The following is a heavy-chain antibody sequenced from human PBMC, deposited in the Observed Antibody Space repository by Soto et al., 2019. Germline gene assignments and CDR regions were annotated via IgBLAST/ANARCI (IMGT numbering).Heavy chain of an antibody. J-gene: IGHJ4*02. V-gene: IGHV3-23*01. CDR2: ISGSGGST. CDR3: AKDNYDSSGYYCFAPYYFDY. Sequence: GGSMRHSCTASGFTFSGFAMSWVRQTPGKGLEWVSAISGSGGSTYYADSVKGRFTISRDNSKNTLYLQMNSLRAEDTAVYYCAKDNYDSSGYYCFAPYYFDYWGQGTLVTVSS. CDR1: GFTFSGFA. D-gene: IGHD3-22*01.